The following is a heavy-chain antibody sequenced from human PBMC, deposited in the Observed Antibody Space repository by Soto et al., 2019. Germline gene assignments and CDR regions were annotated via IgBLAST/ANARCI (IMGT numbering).Heavy chain of an antibody. CDR1: GGTFSSYA. CDR2: IIPIFGTA. Sequence: ASVKVSCKASGGTFSSYAISWVRQAPGQGLEWMGGIIPIFGTANYAQKFQGRVTITADESTSTAYMELSSLRSEDTAVYYCARVPTTRVGTTKGGVDYWGQGTLGTVSS. D-gene: IGHD1-26*01. CDR3: ARVPTTRVGTTKGGVDY. V-gene: IGHV1-69*13. J-gene: IGHJ4*02.